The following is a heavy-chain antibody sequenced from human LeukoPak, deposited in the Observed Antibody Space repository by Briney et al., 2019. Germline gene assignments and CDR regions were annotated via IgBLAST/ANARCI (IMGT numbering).Heavy chain of an antibody. J-gene: IGHJ2*01. V-gene: IGHV4-38-2*02. D-gene: IGHD3-9*01. CDR1: GYSISSGYY. CDR2: IYHSGST. Sequence: SETLSLTCTVSGYSISSGYYWGWIRQPPGKGLEWIGSIYHSGSTYYNPSLKSRVTISVDTSKNQFSLKLNSVTAADTAVYYCARRTYYDILTGYKYWYFDLWGRGTLVTVSS. CDR3: ARRTYYDILTGYKYWYFDL.